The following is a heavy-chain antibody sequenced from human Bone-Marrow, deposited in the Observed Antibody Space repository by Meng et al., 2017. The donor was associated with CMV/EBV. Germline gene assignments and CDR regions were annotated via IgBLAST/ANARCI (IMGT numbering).Heavy chain of an antibody. Sequence: SETLSLTCTVSGGSVSSGSHYWSWIRQPPGKELEWIGYIYYSGSAKYNPSLKSRVTISVDTPKNQFSLKVTSVTAADTAVYYCARGRLGGAARPRFVDYWGQGTLVTVSS. CDR3: ARGRLGGAARPRFVDY. CDR1: GGSVSSGSHY. CDR2: IYYSGSA. D-gene: IGHD6-6*01. J-gene: IGHJ4*02. V-gene: IGHV4-61*01.